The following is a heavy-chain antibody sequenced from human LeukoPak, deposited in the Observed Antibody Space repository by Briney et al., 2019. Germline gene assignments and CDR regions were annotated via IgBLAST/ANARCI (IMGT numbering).Heavy chain of an antibody. CDR1: GFTFSSYG. D-gene: IGHD3-16*01. CDR3: AKDGGITTPFDY. J-gene: IGHJ4*02. V-gene: IGHV3-30*02. Sequence: PGGSLRLSCAASGFTFSSYGMHWVRQAPGKGLEWVAFIRYDGSNKYYADSVKGRFTISRDNSKNTLYLQINSLRAEDTAVYYCAKDGGITTPFDYWGQGTLVTVSS. CDR2: IRYDGSNK.